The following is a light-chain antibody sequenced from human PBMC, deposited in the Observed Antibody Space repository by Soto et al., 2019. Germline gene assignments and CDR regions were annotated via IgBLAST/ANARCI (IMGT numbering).Light chain of an antibody. CDR2: VGTGGIVG. CDR1: SGYSNYK. Sequence: QPVRTQPPSASASLGASVTLTCTLSSGYSNYKVDWYQQRPGKGPRFVMRVGTGGIVGSKGDGIPDRFSVLGSGLNRYLTIKNIQEEDESDYHCGADHGSGSNFVLYVFGTGTKLTVL. V-gene: IGLV9-49*01. J-gene: IGLJ1*01. CDR3: GADHGSGSNFVLYV.